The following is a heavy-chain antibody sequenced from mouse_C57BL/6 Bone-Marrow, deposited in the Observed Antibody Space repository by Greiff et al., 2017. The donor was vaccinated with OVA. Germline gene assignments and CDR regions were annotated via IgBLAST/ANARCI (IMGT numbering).Heavy chain of an antibody. CDR2: FHPYNDDT. CDR1: GYTFTTYP. V-gene: IGHV1-47*01. CDR3: ARTGDDSRAWFAY. Sequence: VQGVESGAELVKPGASVKMSCKASGYTFTTYPIEWMKQNHGKSLEWIGNFHPYNDDTKYNEKFKGKATLTVEKSSSTVYLELSRLTSDDSAVYYCARTGDDSRAWFAYWGQGTLVTVSA. J-gene: IGHJ3*01. D-gene: IGHD2-4*01.